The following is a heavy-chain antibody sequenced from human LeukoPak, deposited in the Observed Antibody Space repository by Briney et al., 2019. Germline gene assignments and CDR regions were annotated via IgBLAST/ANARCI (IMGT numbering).Heavy chain of an antibody. D-gene: IGHD3-10*01. CDR2: TSGSGQTT. J-gene: IGHJ4*01. CDR3: TKDTYFYGSATFSSDF. V-gene: IGHV3-23*01. CDR1: GFIFSSCA. Sequence: PGGSPRLSCSASGFIFSSCAMSWVRQAPGKGLEWVAATSGSGQTTYYGGSVKGRFTISRDNSNNAVSLQMSGLTVEDTAVYYCTKDTYFYGSATFSSDFWGPGTLVTVSS.